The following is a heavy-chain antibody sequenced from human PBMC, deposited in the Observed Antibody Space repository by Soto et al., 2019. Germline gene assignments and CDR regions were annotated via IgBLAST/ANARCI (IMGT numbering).Heavy chain of an antibody. CDR3: ARSYYYDSSMDY. J-gene: IGHJ4*02. CDR2: INPNSGGT. CDR1: GYTFTGYD. V-gene: IGHV1-2*04. D-gene: IGHD3-22*01. Sequence: ASVEVSCKASGYTFTGYDMHWVRQAPGQGLEWMGWINPNSGGTNYAQKFQGWVTMTRDTSISTAYMELSRLRSDDTAVYYCARSYYYDSSMDYWGQGTLVSLL.